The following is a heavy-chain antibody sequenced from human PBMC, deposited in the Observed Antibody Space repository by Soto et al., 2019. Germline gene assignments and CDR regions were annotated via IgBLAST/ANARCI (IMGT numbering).Heavy chain of an antibody. J-gene: IGHJ6*02. CDR1: GGTFSSYA. V-gene: IGHV1-69*13. CDR3: ARVTAAAGNVRDYYYYYYGMDV. Sequence: ASVKVSCKVSGGTFSSYAISWVRQAPGQGLEWMGGIIPIFGTANCAQKFQGRVTITADESTSTAYMELSSLRSEDTAVYYCARVTAAAGNVRDYYYYYYGMDVWGQGTTGTSP. D-gene: IGHD6-13*01. CDR2: IIPIFGTA.